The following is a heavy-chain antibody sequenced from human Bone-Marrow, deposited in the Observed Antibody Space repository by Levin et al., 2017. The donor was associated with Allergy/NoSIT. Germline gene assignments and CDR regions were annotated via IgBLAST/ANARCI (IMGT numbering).Heavy chain of an antibody. D-gene: IGHD5-18*01. V-gene: IGHV3-30*18. CDR3: AKPRVYSYGSTSYLYGMDV. Sequence: GESLKISCAASGFAFTSFGMHWVRQAPGKGLEWVAFISYDGNDAYYADSVKGRFTISRDNSKRTLDLQMNTLRVDDTAVYYCAKPRVYSYGSTSYLYGMDVWGQGTSVTVSS. CDR2: ISYDGNDA. CDR1: GFAFTSFG. J-gene: IGHJ6*02.